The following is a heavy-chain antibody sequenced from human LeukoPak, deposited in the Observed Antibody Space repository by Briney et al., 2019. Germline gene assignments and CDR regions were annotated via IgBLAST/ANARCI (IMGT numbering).Heavy chain of an antibody. V-gene: IGHV3-13*01. CDR3: ARALGTLGVYYYYGMDV. J-gene: IGHJ6*02. CDR1: GFTFSSYD. CDR2: IGTAGDT. D-gene: IGHD3-16*01. Sequence: GRSLRLSCAASGFTFSSYDMHWVRQATGKGLEWVSAIGTAGDTYYPGSVKGRFTISRENAKNSLYLQMNSLRAGDTAVYYCARALGTLGVYYYYGMDVWGQGTTVTVSS.